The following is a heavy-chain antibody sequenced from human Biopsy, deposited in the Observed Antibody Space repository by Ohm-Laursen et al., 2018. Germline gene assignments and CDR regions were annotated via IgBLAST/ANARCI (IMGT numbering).Heavy chain of an antibody. D-gene: IGHD6-13*01. Sequence: STQTLTLTSSFSGFSLSARGMCVSWIRQAPGKALEWLARVDWDDYKDYRASLQTKLSISKDTSNDQVVLTVNNVDPADTATYYCARTPILIVSAGLVYRHRRHLQGMDVWGQGIAVTVS. CDR1: GFSLSARGMC. CDR3: ARTPILIVSAGLVYRHRRHLQGMDV. CDR2: VDWDDYK. V-gene: IGHV2-70*11. J-gene: IGHJ6*02.